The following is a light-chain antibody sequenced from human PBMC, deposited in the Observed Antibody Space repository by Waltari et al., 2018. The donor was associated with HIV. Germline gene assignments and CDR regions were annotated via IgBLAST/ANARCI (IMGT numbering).Light chain of an antibody. V-gene: IGKV1-12*01. CDR3: QLANSFPPIT. CDR2: AG. CDR1: QGPSSW. J-gene: IGKJ5*01. Sequence: DLQMTQSPSSVSASVGDRVTITCRASQGPSSWLAWYQQKPGKAPKLLMYAGQTGVPSRFSGSGSGTDFTLSISNVQPEDFATYYCQLANSFPPITFGQGTRLEVK.